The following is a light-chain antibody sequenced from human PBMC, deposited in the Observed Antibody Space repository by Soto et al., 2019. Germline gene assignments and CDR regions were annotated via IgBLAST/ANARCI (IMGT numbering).Light chain of an antibody. CDR1: QSISDY. CDR2: GAS. J-gene: IGKJ1*01. Sequence: DIQMTQSPSSLSAYVGDRVTITCRASQSISDYLAWYQQKPGQAPRLLIYGASSMPTGVPSRFSGSGSGTEFTLTISSLQPEDVATYYCQQYNSDSRTFGQGTKVDIK. V-gene: IGKV1-27*01. CDR3: QQYNSDSRT.